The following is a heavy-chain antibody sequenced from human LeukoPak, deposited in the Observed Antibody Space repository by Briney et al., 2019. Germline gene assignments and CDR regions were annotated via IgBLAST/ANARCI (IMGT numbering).Heavy chain of an antibody. CDR2: ISAYNGNT. CDR1: GYTFTSYG. CDR3: ARESHETREDY. Sequence: ASVKVSCTASGYTFTSYGISWVRQAPGQGLEWMGWISAYNGNTNYAQKLQDRVTMTTDTYTSTAYMELRSLRSDDTAMYYCARESHETREDYWGQGTLVTVSS. J-gene: IGHJ4*02. D-gene: IGHD1-1*01. V-gene: IGHV1-18*01.